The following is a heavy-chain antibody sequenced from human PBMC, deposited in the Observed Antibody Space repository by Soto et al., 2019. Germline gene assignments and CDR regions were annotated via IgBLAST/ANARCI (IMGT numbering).Heavy chain of an antibody. Sequence: GASVRVSCKASGYTFTSYYMHWVGQAPGRVLEWMVIINPSGGSTSYAQKFQGRVTMTRDTSTSTVYMELSSLRSEDTAVYYCARSPYYYDSSGYYYEYWGPGTMVTVSS. CDR2: INPSGGST. CDR1: GYTFTSYY. D-gene: IGHD3-22*01. J-gene: IGHJ4*02. V-gene: IGHV1-46*01. CDR3: ARSPYYYDSSGYYYEY.